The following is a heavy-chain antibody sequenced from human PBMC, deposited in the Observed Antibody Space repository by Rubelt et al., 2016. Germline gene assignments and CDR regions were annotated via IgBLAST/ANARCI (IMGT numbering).Heavy chain of an antibody. D-gene: IGHD2-2*01. J-gene: IGHJ2*01. V-gene: IGHV4-34*01. CDR2: INHSGST. CDR3: AREGRVVVVPAATKPEYWYFDL. Sequence: GKGLEWIGEINHSGSTYYNPSLKSRVTISVDTSKDQFSLKLSSVTAADTAVYYCAREGRVVVVPAATKPEYWYFDLWGRGTLVTVSS.